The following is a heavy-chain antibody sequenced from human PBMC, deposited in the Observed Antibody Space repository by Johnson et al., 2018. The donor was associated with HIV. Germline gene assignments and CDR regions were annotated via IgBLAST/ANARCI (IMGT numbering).Heavy chain of an antibody. J-gene: IGHJ3*02. CDR3: ARGGYYYDSYDAFDI. D-gene: IGHD3-22*01. Sequence: VQLAESGGGVVQPGRSLRLSCAASGFTFSSYAMHWVRQAPGKGLEWVAFIRYDGSNKYYADSVKGRFTISRDNSKNTLYLQMNSLRAEDTAVYYCARGGYYYDSYDAFDIWGQGTMVTVSS. V-gene: IGHV3-30*02. CDR2: IRYDGSNK. CDR1: GFTFSSYA.